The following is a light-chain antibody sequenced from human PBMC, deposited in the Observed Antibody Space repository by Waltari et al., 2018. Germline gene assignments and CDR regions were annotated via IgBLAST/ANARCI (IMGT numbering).Light chain of an antibody. V-gene: IGKV3-15*01. J-gene: IGKJ4*01. Sequence: EIVVTQSPATLSVSPGESVTLSCRASQTVGTSLAWYQQKPGQTPRLLIFGAYSRASGVPARFSGSGSGTDFTLAISSLQSEDFAVYYCQQYEDWPRHSFGGGTKVQIE. CDR2: GAY. CDR1: QTVGTS. CDR3: QQYEDWPRHS.